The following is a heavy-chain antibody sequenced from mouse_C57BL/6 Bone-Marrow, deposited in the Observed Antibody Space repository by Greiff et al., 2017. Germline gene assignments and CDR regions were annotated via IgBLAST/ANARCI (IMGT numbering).Heavy chain of an antibody. J-gene: IGHJ1*03. CDR3: ASSSGVLRGYFDV. D-gene: IGHD1-1*01. CDR1: GYTFTSYW. V-gene: IGHV1-72*01. CDR2: IDPTSGGT. Sequence: VQLQQSGTELVRPGASVKLSCKASGYTFTSYWMHWVKQRPGRGLEWIGRIDPTSGGTKSNEKFKSKATLTVDTPSSTAYMQLSSLTSEDSAVYYCASSSGVLRGYFDVWGTGTTVTVSS.